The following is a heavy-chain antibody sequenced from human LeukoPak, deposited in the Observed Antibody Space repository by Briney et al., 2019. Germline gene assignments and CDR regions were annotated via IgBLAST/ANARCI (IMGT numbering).Heavy chain of an antibody. CDR2: MNPNSGNT. CDR3: ARVQSYYYGSGSAFDI. J-gene: IGHJ3*02. D-gene: IGHD3-10*01. Sequence: ASVTVSCKASGYTFTSYDINWVRQATGQGLEWMGWMNPNSGNTGYAQKFQGRVTMTRNTSISTAYMELSSLRSEDTAVYYCARVQSYYYGSGSAFDIWGQGTMVTVSS. CDR1: GYTFTSYD. V-gene: IGHV1-8*01.